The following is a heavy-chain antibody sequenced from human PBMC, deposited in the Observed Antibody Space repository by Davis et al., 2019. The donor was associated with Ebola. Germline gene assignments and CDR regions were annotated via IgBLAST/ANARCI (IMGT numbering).Heavy chain of an antibody. J-gene: IGHJ4*02. V-gene: IGHV3-33*08. D-gene: IGHD3-22*01. CDR3: ARGPDNPYHYENSASLHFDY. CDR2: ISYDGSNK. Sequence: PGGSLRLSCAASGFTFSSYGMHWVRQAPGKGLEWVAVISYDGSNKYYADSVKGRFTISRDNAKNSLYLQMNSLRAEDTAVYYCARGPDNPYHYENSASLHFDYWGQGTLATVSS. CDR1: GFTFSSYG.